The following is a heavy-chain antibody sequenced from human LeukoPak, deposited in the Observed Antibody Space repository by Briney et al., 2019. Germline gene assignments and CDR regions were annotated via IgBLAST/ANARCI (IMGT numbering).Heavy chain of an antibody. J-gene: IGHJ4*02. CDR3: ARASYSSSWYADY. CDR2: ISSSGSTI. CDR1: GFTFSSYE. D-gene: IGHD6-13*01. V-gene: IGHV3-48*03. Sequence: GGSLRLSCAASGFTFSSYEMNWVRQAPGKGVEGVSYISSSGSTIYYADSVKGRFTISRDNAKNSLYLQMNSLSAEDTAVYYCARASYSSSWYADYWGQGTLVTVSS.